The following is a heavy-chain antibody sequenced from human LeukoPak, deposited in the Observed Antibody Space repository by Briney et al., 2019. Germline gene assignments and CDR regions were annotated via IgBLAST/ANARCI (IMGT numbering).Heavy chain of an antibody. D-gene: IGHD5-18*01. Sequence: PGGSLRLSCAASGFTFSSYGMHWVRQAPGKGLEWVAVIWYDGSNKYYADSVKGRFTISRDNSKNTLYLQMNSLRAEDTAVYYCARSMRYSFTPNYWGQGTLVTVSS. CDR2: IWYDGSNK. V-gene: IGHV3-33*01. CDR1: GFTFSSYG. CDR3: ARSMRYSFTPNY. J-gene: IGHJ4*02.